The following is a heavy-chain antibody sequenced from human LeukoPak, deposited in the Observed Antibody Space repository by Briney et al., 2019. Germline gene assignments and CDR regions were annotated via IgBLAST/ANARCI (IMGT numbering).Heavy chain of an antibody. V-gene: IGHV4-30-2*01. Sequence: PSETLSLTCAVSGGSISSGGYSWSWIRQPPGKGLEWIGYIYHSGSTYYNPSLKSRVTISVDRSKNQFSLKLSSVTAAYTAVYYCARGSGILGPYYDFWSGYSAFDYWGQGTLVTVSS. CDR2: IYHSGST. D-gene: IGHD3-3*01. CDR1: GGSISSGGYS. J-gene: IGHJ4*02. CDR3: ARGSGILGPYYDFWSGYSAFDY.